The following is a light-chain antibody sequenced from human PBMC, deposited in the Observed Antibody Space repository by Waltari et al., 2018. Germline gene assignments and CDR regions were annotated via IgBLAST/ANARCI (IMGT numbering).Light chain of an antibody. Sequence: QSALTQPASVSGSPGQSITISCSGTDSDVGAYDFVSWYQQHPGKAPHLLIYEVSNRPSGISNRFSAPKSGNTASLTISGLQAEDEADYYCSSYTTSSAPGVFGTGTRVTVL. CDR2: EVS. V-gene: IGLV2-14*01. CDR3: SSYTTSSAPGV. J-gene: IGLJ1*01. CDR1: DSDVGAYDF.